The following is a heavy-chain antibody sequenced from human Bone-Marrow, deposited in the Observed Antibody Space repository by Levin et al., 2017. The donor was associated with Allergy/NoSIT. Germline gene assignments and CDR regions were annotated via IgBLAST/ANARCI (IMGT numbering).Heavy chain of an antibody. D-gene: IGHD2-15*01. J-gene: IGHJ6*02. CDR2: IFHTGNT. CDR3: ARETYYYAFGGPGGYYGFDV. V-gene: IGHV4-59*01. Sequence: PSETLSLTCSVSGGSMRSYYWSWIRQPPGKGLEWIAYIFHTGNTNSNPSLKSRVSVSFDASKSQFSLKLNSVTAADTAVYYCARETYYYAFGGPGGYYGFDVWGPGTTVTVTS. CDR1: GGSMRSYY.